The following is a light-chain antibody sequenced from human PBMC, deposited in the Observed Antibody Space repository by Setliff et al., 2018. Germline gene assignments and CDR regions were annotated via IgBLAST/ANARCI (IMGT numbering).Light chain of an antibody. CDR1: SSDIGGYNY. CDR2: DVI. CDR3: ASYTATSTPLYV. V-gene: IGLV2-14*03. J-gene: IGLJ1*01. Sequence: QSALTQPASVSGSPGQSITISCTGTSSDIGGYNYVSWYQQHPGKAPKLMIYDVINRPSGISHRFSGSKSGNTASLTIFGLQPEDEADYYCASYTATSTPLYVFGTGTKVTVL.